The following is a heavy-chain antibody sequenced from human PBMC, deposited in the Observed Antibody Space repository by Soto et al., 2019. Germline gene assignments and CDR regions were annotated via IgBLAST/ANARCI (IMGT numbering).Heavy chain of an antibody. CDR3: ARGRGYSSSWSIYYFDF. V-gene: IGHV3-11*04. CDR2: ISSSSNTI. D-gene: IGHD6-13*01. Sequence: GGSLRLSCAASGFTFSDYYMTLMRQPQGKGPEWVSYISSSSNTIYYADSVKGRFTISRDNSKNTLYLQMNSLRAEDTAVYYCARGRGYSSSWSIYYFDFWGQGTQVTVSS. J-gene: IGHJ4*02. CDR1: GFTFSDYY.